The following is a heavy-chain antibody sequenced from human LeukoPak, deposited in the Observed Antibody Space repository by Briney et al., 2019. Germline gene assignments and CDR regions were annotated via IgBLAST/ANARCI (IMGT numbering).Heavy chain of an antibody. J-gene: IGHJ4*02. D-gene: IGHD3-10*01. CDR3: ARDPALYGSGSYYTG. CDR1: GYTFTGYY. CDR2: INPNSGGT. Sequence: ASVKVSCKASGYTFTGYYIHWVRQAPGQGLEWMGRINPNSGGTKYAQKFQDRVTMTRDTSISTAYMELSRLRSDDTAVYYCARDPALYGSGSYYTGWGQGTLVTVSS. V-gene: IGHV1-2*02.